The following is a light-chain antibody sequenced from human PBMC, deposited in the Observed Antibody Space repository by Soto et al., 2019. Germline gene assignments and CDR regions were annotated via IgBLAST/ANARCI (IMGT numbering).Light chain of an antibody. J-gene: IGKJ4*01. V-gene: IGKV4-1*01. CDR3: QQYSSTPLT. Sequence: DFVVTQSPGSLTLSLGERATINCKSSPIVLYISNSKNDFAWYQQKPGQPPKLLIYWASTRESGVPDRFSGSGSGTDFTLTISSLQAKDVAVYYCQQYSSTPLTLGGGTKVDIK. CDR1: PIVLYISNSKND. CDR2: WAS.